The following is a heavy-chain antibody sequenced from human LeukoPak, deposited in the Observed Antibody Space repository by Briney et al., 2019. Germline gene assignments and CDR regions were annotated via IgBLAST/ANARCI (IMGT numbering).Heavy chain of an antibody. CDR1: GFTFSTYG. CDR2: ISYDGSKK. J-gene: IGHJ4*02. V-gene: IGHV3-30*18. Sequence: GGSLRLSCTASGFTFSTYGMHWVRHAPGKGLQWVAVISYDGSKKFYADSVKGRFTISRDDSKNTLSLQMNSLRPEDTAVYYCAKELHGYSFFDYWGRESWSPSPQ. D-gene: IGHD5-24*01. CDR3: AKELHGYSFFDY.